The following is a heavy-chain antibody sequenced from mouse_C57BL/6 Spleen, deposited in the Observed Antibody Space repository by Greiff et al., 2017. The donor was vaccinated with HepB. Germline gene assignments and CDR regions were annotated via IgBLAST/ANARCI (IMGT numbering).Heavy chain of an antibody. CDR1: GYTFTSYW. D-gene: IGHD1-1*01. CDR2: IYPSDSET. J-gene: IGHJ1*03. CDR3: ARSYYGSSHWYFDV. Sequence: VQLQQPGAELVRPGSSVKLSCKASGYTFTSYWMDWVKQRPGQGLEWIGNIYPSDSETHYNQKFKDKATLTVDKSSSTAYMQLSSLTSEDSAVYYCARSYYGSSHWYFDVWGTGTTVTVSS. V-gene: IGHV1-61*01.